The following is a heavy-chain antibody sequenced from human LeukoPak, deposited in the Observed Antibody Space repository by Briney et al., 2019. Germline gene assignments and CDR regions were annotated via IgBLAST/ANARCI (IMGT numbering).Heavy chain of an antibody. J-gene: IGHJ5*02. CDR2: IYSGDSA. Sequence: GGSLRLSCAASGFTVSSNYMSWVRQAPGKGLEWVSLIYSGDSAYYADSVKGRFTISRDNSKNTLYLQMNSLRAEDTAVYYCARVSMTTVTGAGFDPWGQGTLVTVSS. D-gene: IGHD4-11*01. V-gene: IGHV3-53*01. CDR1: GFTVSSNY. CDR3: ARVSMTTVTGAGFDP.